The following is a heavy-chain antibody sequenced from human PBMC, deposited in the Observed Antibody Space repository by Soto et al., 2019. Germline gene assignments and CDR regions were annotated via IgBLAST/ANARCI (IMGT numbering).Heavy chain of an antibody. CDR3: ARAYYDDSSGSILGIDY. Sequence: ASVKVSCKASGGTFSSYAISWVRQAPGQGLEWMGGIIPIFGTANYAQKFQGRVTITADESTSTAYMELSSLRSEDTAVYYCARAYYDDSSGSILGIDYWGQGTLVTVSS. CDR1: GGTFSSYA. D-gene: IGHD3-22*01. CDR2: IIPIFGTA. V-gene: IGHV1-69*13. J-gene: IGHJ4*02.